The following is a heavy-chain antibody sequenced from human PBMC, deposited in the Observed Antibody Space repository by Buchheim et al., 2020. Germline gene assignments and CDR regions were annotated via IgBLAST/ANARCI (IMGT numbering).Heavy chain of an antibody. Sequence: QVQLVQSGAEVRKPGASVKVSCKASGFTFSSSVFSWIRQAPGQRLEWMGWISDYSGNTNYAEKVQGRVTMTTDTSTSTAYMELRSLRSDDTAVYYCARVASLGSHYFYYWGQGTL. CDR1: GFTFSSSV. D-gene: IGHD3-16*01. CDR3: ARVASLGSHYFYY. J-gene: IGHJ4*02. CDR2: ISDYSGNT. V-gene: IGHV1-18*01.